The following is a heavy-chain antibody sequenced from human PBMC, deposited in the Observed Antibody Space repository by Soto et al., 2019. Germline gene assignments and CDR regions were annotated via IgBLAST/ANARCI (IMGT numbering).Heavy chain of an antibody. V-gene: IGHV6-1*01. CDR1: GDSVSSNSAA. CDR2: TYYRSKWYN. D-gene: IGHD3-10*01. CDR3: ARGLNYYASGSPSCDMDV. J-gene: IGHJ6*02. Sequence: SQTLSLTCAISGDSVSSNSAACNWIRHSRSRGLEWLRRTYYRSKWYNDSAESVESRITINPDPSKNQFSLQLNSVTPEDTAIYYCARGLNYYASGSPSCDMDVWGQGTTVTVSS.